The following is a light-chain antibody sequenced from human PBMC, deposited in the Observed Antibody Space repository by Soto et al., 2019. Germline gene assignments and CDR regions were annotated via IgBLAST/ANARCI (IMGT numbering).Light chain of an antibody. CDR2: DAA. J-gene: IGKJ5*01. CDR3: QQYDNFPRAIN. CDR1: QDIGNF. Sequence: DIQMTQSPSSLSASFLDRVTITCXSSQDIGNFLTWYQQKPGRAPVLLIYDAANLATGVPPRFSGSGSGRDFTLTISSLQPEDIAAYYCQQYDNFPRAINFGQGTRLEIK. V-gene: IGKV1-33*01.